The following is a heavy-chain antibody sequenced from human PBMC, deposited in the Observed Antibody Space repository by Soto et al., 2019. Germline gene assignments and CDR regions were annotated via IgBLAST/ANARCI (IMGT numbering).Heavy chain of an antibody. CDR1: GYTLTELS. J-gene: IGHJ3*02. Sequence: ASVKVSCKVSGYTLTELSMHWVRQAPGKGLEWMGGFDPEDGETIYAQKFQGRVTMTEDTSTDTAYMELSSLRSEDTAVYYCATDRAPKNTAMVTDAFDIWGQGTMVTVSS. CDR3: ATDRAPKNTAMVTDAFDI. V-gene: IGHV1-24*01. D-gene: IGHD5-18*01. CDR2: FDPEDGET.